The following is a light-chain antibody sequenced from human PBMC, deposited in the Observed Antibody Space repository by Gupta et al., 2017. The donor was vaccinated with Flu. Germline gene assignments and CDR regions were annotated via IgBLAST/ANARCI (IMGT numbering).Light chain of an antibody. J-gene: IGKJ4*01. CDR1: QSVSNN. Sequence: EIVLTQSPAILSLSRGERATLSCRASQSVSNNLAWYQQKPGQAPRLLIYDASKMAAGSTVGYSGSGYGNECTIPISLLEPEECEVYYCEQRINGAQGPLTFGRGTKVDI. V-gene: IGKV3-11*01. CDR3: EQRINGAQGPLT. CDR2: DAS.